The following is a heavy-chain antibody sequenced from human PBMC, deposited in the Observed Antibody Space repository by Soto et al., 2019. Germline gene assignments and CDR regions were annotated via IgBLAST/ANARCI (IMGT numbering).Heavy chain of an antibody. CDR2: IDSSSSTI. CDR1: GFTFSNYN. D-gene: IGHD5-18*01. V-gene: IGHV3-48*01. J-gene: IGHJ2*01. Sequence: EVQLVESGGGLVQPGGSLGLSCAASGFTFSNYNMNWVRQVPGKGLEWVSYIDSSSSTIYYPHSVKGRFTISRDNAKKSLYMQMASLRAEVTAVDSCARGPLGGYGSWGRGTRVTVSS. CDR3: ARGPLGGYGS.